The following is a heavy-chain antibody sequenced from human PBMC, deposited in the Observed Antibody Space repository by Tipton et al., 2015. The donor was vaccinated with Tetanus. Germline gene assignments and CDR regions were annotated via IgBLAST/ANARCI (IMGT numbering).Heavy chain of an antibody. J-gene: IGHJ4*02. CDR2: ITPIFGTT. CDR3: ARDYFGSGSNYYFDY. D-gene: IGHD3-10*01. V-gene: IGHV1-69*01. CDR1: GGTFTNYA. Sequence: QLVQSGAEMKKPGSSVKVSCKASGGTFTNYALSWVRQAPGQGLEWVGGITPIFGTTNFAPKFQGRVTITADESTNTAFMELSSLRSEDTAVYYCARDYFGSGSNYYFDYWGQGSQVSVSS.